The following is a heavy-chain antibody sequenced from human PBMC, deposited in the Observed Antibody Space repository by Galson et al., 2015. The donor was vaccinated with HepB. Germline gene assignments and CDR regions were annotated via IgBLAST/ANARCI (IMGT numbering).Heavy chain of an antibody. CDR2: INPNSGAT. CDR3: AKWIAARNAFDF. CDR1: GSTFTAYF. J-gene: IGHJ3*01. V-gene: IGHV1-2*02. Sequence: SVTVSCKASGSTFTAYFMHWVRQAPGQGLEWMGLINPNSGATNYAEKFQGRVTLTRDTSISTAYMELSSLTSDDTAVYYCAKWIAARNAFDFWGRGTMVTVSS. D-gene: IGHD6-6*01.